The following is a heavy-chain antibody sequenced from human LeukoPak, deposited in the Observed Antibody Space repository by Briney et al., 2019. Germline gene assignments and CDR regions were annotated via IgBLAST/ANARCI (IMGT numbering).Heavy chain of an antibody. D-gene: IGHD6-13*01. J-gene: IGHJ5*02. V-gene: IGHV4-59*11. CDR2: IYYSGST. Sequence: PSETLSLTCTVSGGSISSHYWSWIRQPPGKGLEWIGYIYYSGSTNYNPSLKSRVTISVDTSKNQFSLRLSAVTAADTAVYYCARDLPIAAAGMGFDPWGQGTLVTVSS. CDR1: GGSISSHY. CDR3: ARDLPIAAAGMGFDP.